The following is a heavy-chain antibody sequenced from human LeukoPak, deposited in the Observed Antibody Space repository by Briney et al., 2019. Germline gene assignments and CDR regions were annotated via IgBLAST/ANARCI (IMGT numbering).Heavy chain of an antibody. CDR1: GGSISSGSYY. D-gene: IGHD2-2*01. Sequence: SQTLSLTCTVSGGSISSGSYYWSWIRQPAGKGLEWIGRIYTSGSTNYNPSLKSRVTISVDTSKNHFTLKLSSVTAADTAVYYCVRYCSGTNCFLDVFDIWGQGTMVTVSS. J-gene: IGHJ3*02. V-gene: IGHV4-61*02. CDR2: IYTSGST. CDR3: VRYCSGTNCFLDVFDI.